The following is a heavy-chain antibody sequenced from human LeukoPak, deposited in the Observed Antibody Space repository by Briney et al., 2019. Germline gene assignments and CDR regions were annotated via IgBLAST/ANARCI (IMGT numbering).Heavy chain of an antibody. CDR1: GFTSSSYS. CDR3: ARDFVDTAHFDY. D-gene: IGHD5-18*01. Sequence: PGVSLRLSCAASGFTSSSYSMNWVRQAPGKGLEWVSSISSSSSYIYYADSVKGRFTISRDNAKNSLYLQMNSLRAEDTAVYYCARDFVDTAHFDYWGQGTLVTVSS. V-gene: IGHV3-21*01. J-gene: IGHJ4*02. CDR2: ISSSSSYI.